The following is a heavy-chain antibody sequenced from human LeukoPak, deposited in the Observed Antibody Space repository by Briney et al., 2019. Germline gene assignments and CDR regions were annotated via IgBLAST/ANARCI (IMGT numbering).Heavy chain of an antibody. CDR2: INPNSGVT. J-gene: IGHJ4*02. CDR1: GYTFTGYY. V-gene: IGHV1-2*02. CDR3: ARDRTGESDFDY. D-gene: IGHD7-27*01. Sequence: ASVKVSCKASGYTFTGYYMHWVRQAPGQGLEWMGWINPNSGVTNFPQTFKGRVTMTRDTSISTAYMELSRLTSDDTAVYYCARDRTGESDFDYWGQGTLVTASS.